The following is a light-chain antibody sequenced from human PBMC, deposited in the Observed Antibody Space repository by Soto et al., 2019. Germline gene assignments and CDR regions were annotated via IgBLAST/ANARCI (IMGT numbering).Light chain of an antibody. V-gene: IGKV3-11*01. Sequence: EIVLTQSPATLSLSPGERATLSCRASQSVSNYLTWYQQKPGQAPRLLISDASNRATGIPARFSGSGSWTDFTLTISSLEPEDSALYFCQQHSNWPLNFGQGKRLEIK. CDR1: QSVSNY. CDR3: QQHSNWPLN. CDR2: DAS. J-gene: IGKJ5*01.